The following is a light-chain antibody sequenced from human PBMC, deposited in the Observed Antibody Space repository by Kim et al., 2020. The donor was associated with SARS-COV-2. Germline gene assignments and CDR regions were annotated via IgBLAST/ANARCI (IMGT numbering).Light chain of an antibody. J-gene: IGLJ3*02. CDR3: VSWDDSLTGWV. CDR1: SSNIGNSI. CDR2: SSN. Sequence: QSVLTQPPSVSGTPGQRVTISCSGSSSNIGNSIVNWYQQLPRTAPKLLIYSSNQRPSGVPDRFSGSKSGTSASLAISGLQSEDEADYYCVSWDDSLTGWVFGGGTKVTVL. V-gene: IGLV1-44*01.